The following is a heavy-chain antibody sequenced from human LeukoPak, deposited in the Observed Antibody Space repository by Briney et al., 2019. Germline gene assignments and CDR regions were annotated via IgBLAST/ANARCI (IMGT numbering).Heavy chain of an antibody. CDR3: ARGRAWIQLLFDY. CDR1: GGSFSGYY. D-gene: IGHD5-18*01. V-gene: IGHV4-34*01. Sequence: SETLSLTCAVYGGSFSGYYWSWIRQPPGKGLEWIGEINHSGSTNYNPSLKSRVTISVDTSKNQLSLKLSSVTAADTAVYYCARGRAWIQLLFDYWGQGTLVTVSS. J-gene: IGHJ4*02. CDR2: INHSGST.